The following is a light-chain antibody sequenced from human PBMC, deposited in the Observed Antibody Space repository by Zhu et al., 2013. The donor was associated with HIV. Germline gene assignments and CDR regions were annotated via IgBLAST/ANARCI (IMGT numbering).Light chain of an antibody. CDR1: QSVSSSY. Sequence: EVVLTQSPGTLSLSPGERATLSCRASQSVSSSYLAWFQQKPGQAPRLLIYGAFSRATGIPDRFSGSGSGTDFTLTISRLEPEDFAVYYCQQYGSSPGDTFGQGTKLGDQT. CDR3: QQYGSSPGDT. J-gene: IGKJ2*01. CDR2: GAF. V-gene: IGKV3-20*01.